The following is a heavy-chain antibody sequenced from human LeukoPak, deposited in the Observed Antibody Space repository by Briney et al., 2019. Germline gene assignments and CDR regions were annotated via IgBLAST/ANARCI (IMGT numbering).Heavy chain of an antibody. CDR3: ARVYSAIAARPAYYYMDV. D-gene: IGHD6-6*01. J-gene: IGHJ6*03. V-gene: IGHV3-30*02. CDR1: GFIFSSFG. Sequence: GGSLRLSCAASGFIFSSFGMHWVRQAPGKGLEWVAFIRFDGSNKYYGDSVKGRFTISRDNSKNTLYLQMNSLRAEDTAVYYCARVYSAIAARPAYYYMDVWGKGTTVTVSS. CDR2: IRFDGSNK.